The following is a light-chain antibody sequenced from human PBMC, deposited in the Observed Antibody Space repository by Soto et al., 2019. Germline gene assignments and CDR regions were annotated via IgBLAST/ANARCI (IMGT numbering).Light chain of an antibody. V-gene: IGLV2-8*01. J-gene: IGLJ1*01. CDR3: SSYAGSNNLYV. CDR2: EVS. CDR1: SSDVGGYNF. Sequence: QSVLTQPPSASGSPGQSVTISCTGTSSDVGGYNFVSWYQHLPGKAPKLMIYEVSKRPSGVPDRFSGSKSGNTASLTVSGLQAEDEADYYCSSYAGSNNLYVFGTGTKVTVL.